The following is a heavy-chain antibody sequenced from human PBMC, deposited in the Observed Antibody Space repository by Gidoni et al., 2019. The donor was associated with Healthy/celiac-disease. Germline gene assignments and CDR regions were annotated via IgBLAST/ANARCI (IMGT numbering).Heavy chain of an antibody. CDR2: ISGSGGST. V-gene: IGHV3-23*04. D-gene: IGHD4-17*01. Sequence: EVQLVESGGGLLQPGGSLRLSCAASGFTFSTYAMSLVGQEPGKGLEWVSAISGSGGSTYYEDSVKGRFTISRDNSKNTLYLQMNRLRAEDKAVYYCAKLAAGDYPNTNYFDYWGQGTLVTVSS. CDR1: GFTFSTYA. CDR3: AKLAAGDYPNTNYFDY. J-gene: IGHJ4*02.